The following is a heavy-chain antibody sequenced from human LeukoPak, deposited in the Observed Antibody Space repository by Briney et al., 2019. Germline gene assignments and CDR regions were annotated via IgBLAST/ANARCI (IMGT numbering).Heavy chain of an antibody. CDR3: TRYNNDHFDY. Sequence: GGSLRLSCAGSGFTFGGYGMHWFRQTPGKGLEWVAVIAYDGSRAFDADSVKGRFTISRDNAKNTMSVQMDDLRAEDTAVYYCTRYNNDHFDYWGQGTLVTVSS. CDR2: IAYDGSRA. CDR1: GFTFGGYG. V-gene: IGHV3-33*01. J-gene: IGHJ4*02. D-gene: IGHD1-14*01.